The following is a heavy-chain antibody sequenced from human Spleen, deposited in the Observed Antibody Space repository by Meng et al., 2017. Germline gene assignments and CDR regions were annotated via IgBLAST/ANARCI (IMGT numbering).Heavy chain of an antibody. CDR2: INHRGRT. CDR1: GGSFSGYS. V-gene: IGHV4-34*01. D-gene: IGHD6-13*01. CDR3: ARATVGTGWFDP. Sequence: QVQLQKGGDGLLKPSDPLSLTGGVYGGSFSGYSWNWIRQPPGKGLEWIGEINHRGRTNYNPSLKSRVTISVDTSKNQFSLKLSSMTAADTALYYCARATVGTGWFDPWGQGTLVTVSS. J-gene: IGHJ5*02.